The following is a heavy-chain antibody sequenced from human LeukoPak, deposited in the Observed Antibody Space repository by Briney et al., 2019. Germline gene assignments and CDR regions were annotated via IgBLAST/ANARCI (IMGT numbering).Heavy chain of an antibody. CDR3: ARRGFYSSSPPRGAFDI. Sequence: SETLSLTCTVSGGSISSSSYYWGWIRQPPGKGLEWIGSIYYSGSTYYNPSLKSRVTISVDTSKNQFSLKLSSVTAADTAVYYCARRGFYSSSPPRGAFDIWGQGTMVTVSS. J-gene: IGHJ3*02. V-gene: IGHV4-39*01. CDR1: GGSISSSSYY. D-gene: IGHD6-6*01. CDR2: IYYSGST.